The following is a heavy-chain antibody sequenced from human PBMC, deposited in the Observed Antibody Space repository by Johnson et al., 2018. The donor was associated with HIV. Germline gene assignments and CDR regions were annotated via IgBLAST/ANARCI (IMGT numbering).Heavy chain of an antibody. V-gene: IGHV3-66*02. J-gene: IGHJ3*01. Sequence: VQLVESGGGLVKPGGSLRLSCAASGITVSSNYMSWVRQAPGKGLEWVSVIFTVGDVYYADSVKGRFTISRDNSKNFLYLQMNSLRPEDTAVYYCARDGRDLVTRGSFDVWGQGTMVTVSS. D-gene: IGHD5-18*01. CDR2: IFTVGDV. CDR1: GITVSSNY. CDR3: ARDGRDLVTRGSFDV.